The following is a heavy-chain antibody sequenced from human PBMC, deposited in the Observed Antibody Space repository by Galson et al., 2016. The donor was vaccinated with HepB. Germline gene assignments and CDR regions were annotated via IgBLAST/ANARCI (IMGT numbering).Heavy chain of an antibody. J-gene: IGHJ5*02. V-gene: IGHV1-46*01. D-gene: IGHD3-22*01. CDR3: ARDYFANNGYYSHNWFDP. Sequence: SVKVSCKASRYTFTSYYIHWVRQAPGQGLEWMGIINPTGGSTSYAQKFKGRVTMTRDTSTTTLYMELSSLRSEDTAVYYCARDYFANNGYYSHNWFDPWGQGTLVTVSS. CDR1: RYTFTSYY. CDR2: INPTGGST.